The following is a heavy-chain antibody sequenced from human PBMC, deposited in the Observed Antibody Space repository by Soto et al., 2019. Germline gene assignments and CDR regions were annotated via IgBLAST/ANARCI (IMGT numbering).Heavy chain of an antibody. V-gene: IGHV3-23*01. D-gene: IGHD7-27*01. J-gene: IGHJ6*02. CDR1: VFTFSSFA. Sequence: HPGGSLRLSCSASVFTFSSFAMSWFRQAPGKGLEWVSAISDSGVSTYYADSVKGRFIIFRDNSKNTLYLQMDSLRAEDTALYYCAKWGNDWGYYYYGMDVWGQGTTVTVSS. CDR3: AKWGNDWGYYYYGMDV. CDR2: ISDSGVST.